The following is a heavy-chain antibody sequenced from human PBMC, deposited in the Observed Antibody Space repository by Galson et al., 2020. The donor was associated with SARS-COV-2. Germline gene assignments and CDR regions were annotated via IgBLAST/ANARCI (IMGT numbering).Heavy chain of an antibody. D-gene: IGHD6-19*01. CDR3: AREYSQQWLVRGEFDS. V-gene: IGHV4-4*07. Sequence: SETLSLTCTVVGATISTYYWSWIRQPAGKGLEWIGRIYTSGITNYNPSLKSRVTMSLDTSKNQFSLKLASVTAADTAIYYCAREYSQQWLVRGEFDSWGQGTLVTVSS. CDR1: GATISTYY. J-gene: IGHJ4*02. CDR2: IYTSGIT.